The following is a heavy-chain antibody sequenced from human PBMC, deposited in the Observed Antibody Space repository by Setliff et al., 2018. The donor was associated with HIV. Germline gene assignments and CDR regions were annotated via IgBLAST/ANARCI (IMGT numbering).Heavy chain of an antibody. CDR1: GESLNGYS. D-gene: IGHD6-13*01. CDR2: INDSGST. J-gene: IGHJ4*02. CDR3: ARSWPAAAPIPADY. Sequence: PETLSLTCPVYGESLNGYSWSWIRQPPVKGLEWIGQINDSGSTDYNPSLKSRVTISVDTSKNEFSLRLSSVTAADTAVYYCARSWPAAAPIPADYWGQGTRVTVS. V-gene: IGHV4-34*01.